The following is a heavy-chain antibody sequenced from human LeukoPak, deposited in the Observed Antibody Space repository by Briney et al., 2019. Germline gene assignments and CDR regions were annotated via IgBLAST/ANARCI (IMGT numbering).Heavy chain of an antibody. Sequence: GESLKISCKGSGYRFTSYWIGWVRQMPGKGLEWMGIIYPGDSDTRYSPSFQGQVTISADKSISTAYLQWRSLKASDTAMYYCARRDYDILTGYYYYFDYWGQGTLVTVSS. D-gene: IGHD3-9*01. CDR3: ARRDYDILTGYYYYFDY. CDR1: GYRFTSYW. CDR2: IYPGDSDT. V-gene: IGHV5-51*01. J-gene: IGHJ4*02.